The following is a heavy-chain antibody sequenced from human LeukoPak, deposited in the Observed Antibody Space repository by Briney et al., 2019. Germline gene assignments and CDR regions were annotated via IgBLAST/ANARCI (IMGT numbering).Heavy chain of an antibody. V-gene: IGHV3-20*04. D-gene: IGHD3-10*01. CDR3: ARATRNTMVRGAPGYFDY. CDR2: ISWSGGST. J-gene: IGHJ4*02. CDR1: GFTFDDYG. Sequence: GGSLRLFCAASGFTFDDYGMSWVRHAPGKGLEWVSGISWSGGSTGYADSVKGRFTISRDNAKNSLYLQMNSLRAEDTAVYYCARATRNTMVRGAPGYFDYWGQGTLVTVSS.